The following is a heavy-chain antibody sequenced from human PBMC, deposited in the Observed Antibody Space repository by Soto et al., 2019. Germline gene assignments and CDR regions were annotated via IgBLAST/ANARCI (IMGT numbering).Heavy chain of an antibody. CDR2: IYIGGAT. V-gene: IGHV3-66*01. CDR3: ARDLNSGGLYTFDI. Sequence: GGSLRLSCAASGFTFSSYAMSWVRQAPGKGLEWVSVIYIGGATYYADSVKGRFTISRDDSKNTLFLHMNSLRAEDTAVYYCARDLNSGGLYTFDIWGQGTMVTVSS. CDR1: GFTFSSYA. D-gene: IGHD6-19*01. J-gene: IGHJ3*02.